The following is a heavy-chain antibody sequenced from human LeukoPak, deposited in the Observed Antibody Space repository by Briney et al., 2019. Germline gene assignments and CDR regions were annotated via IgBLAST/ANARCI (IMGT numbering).Heavy chain of an antibody. Sequence: PGGSLRLSCAASGFIFSSYWMSWVRQAPGKGLEWVANIKQDGSEKYYVDSVKGRFTISRDNAKNSLYLQMNSLRAEDTAVYYCARDSPSSTSWGYWGQGTLVTVSS. CDR2: IKQDGSEK. V-gene: IGHV3-7*01. CDR1: GFIFSSYW. J-gene: IGHJ4*02. CDR3: ARDSPSSTSWGY. D-gene: IGHD2-2*01.